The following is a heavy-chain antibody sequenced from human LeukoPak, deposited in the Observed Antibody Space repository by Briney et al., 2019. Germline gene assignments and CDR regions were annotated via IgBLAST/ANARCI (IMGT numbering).Heavy chain of an antibody. CDR2: IYYRGST. CDR3: ARVHYDSSGYRKFDY. D-gene: IGHD3-22*01. V-gene: IGHV4-59*01. CDR1: GGSISSYY. J-gene: IGHJ4*02. Sequence: SETLSLTCTVSGGSISSYYWSWIRQPPGKGLEWIGYIYYRGSTNYNPSFKSRVTISVDTSKNQCSLKLSSVAAADTAGYYCARVHYDSSGYRKFDYWGQGTLVTVSS.